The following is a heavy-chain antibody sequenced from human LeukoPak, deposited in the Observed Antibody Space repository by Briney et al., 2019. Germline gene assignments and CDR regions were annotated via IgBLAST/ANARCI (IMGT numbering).Heavy chain of an antibody. CDR1: GGSIRSNYY. CDR3: ARDETTLDAFDI. J-gene: IGHJ3*02. CDR2: IYYSGST. V-gene: IGHV4-59*01. Sequence: PSETLSLTCTVSGGSIRSNYYWSWIRQPPGKGLEWIGYIYYSGSTNYNPSLKSRVTISVDTSKNQFSLKLSSVTAADTAVYYCARDETTLDAFDIWGQGTMVTVSS. D-gene: IGHD4-17*01.